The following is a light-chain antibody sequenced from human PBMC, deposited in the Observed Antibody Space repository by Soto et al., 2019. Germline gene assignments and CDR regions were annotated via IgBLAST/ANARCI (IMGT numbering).Light chain of an antibody. CDR3: QHYNSYPWT. J-gene: IGKJ1*01. CDR2: HAS. Sequence: DIQMTQSPSTLRVSIRARVTITCRSSQTINNWLAWYQQKPGKAPNLLIYHASNLEPGVPSRFSGSAFGTEFTLTISSLQPDDFATYYCQHYNSYPWTFGQGTKVDIK. CDR1: QTINNW. V-gene: IGKV1-5*01.